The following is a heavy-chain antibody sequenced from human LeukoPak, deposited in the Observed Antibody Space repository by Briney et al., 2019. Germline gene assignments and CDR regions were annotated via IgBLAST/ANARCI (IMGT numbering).Heavy chain of an antibody. CDR3: ARVPWRSSWSPNWFDP. Sequence: GASVKVSCKASGYTFTGYYMHWVRQAPGQGLEWMGWINPDSGGTNYAQKFQGRVTMTRDTSISTAYMELSRLRSDDTAVYYCARVPWRSSWSPNWFDPWGQGTLVTVSS. D-gene: IGHD6-13*01. CDR2: INPDSGGT. J-gene: IGHJ5*02. V-gene: IGHV1-2*02. CDR1: GYTFTGYY.